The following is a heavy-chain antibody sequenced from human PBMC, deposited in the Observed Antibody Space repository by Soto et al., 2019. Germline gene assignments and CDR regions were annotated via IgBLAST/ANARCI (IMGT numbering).Heavy chain of an antibody. J-gene: IGHJ3*02. CDR1: GFTFSSYW. V-gene: IGHV3-7*01. CDR2: IKQDGSEK. Sequence: GGSLRLSCAASGFTFSSYWMSWVRQAPGKGLEWVANIKQDGSEKYYVDSVKGRFTISRDNAKNSLYLQMNSLRAEDTAVYYCARDGRGLDYDDAFDIWGQGTMVTVSS. D-gene: IGHD4-17*01. CDR3: ARDGRGLDYDDAFDI.